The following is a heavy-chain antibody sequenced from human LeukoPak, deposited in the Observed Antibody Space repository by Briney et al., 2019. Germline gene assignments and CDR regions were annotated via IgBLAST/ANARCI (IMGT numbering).Heavy chain of an antibody. Sequence: PSETLSLTCAVHGYSLTNHYWIWIRQPPGKGLEWIGEILHTGSTNYNPSFKSRVTISVDTSKNQFFLNLTSVTAADTAVYYCARGPGAVHPWGQGILVTVSS. V-gene: IGHV4-34*12. J-gene: IGHJ5*02. CDR3: ARGPGAVHP. CDR1: GYSLTNHY. CDR2: ILHTGST. D-gene: IGHD6-13*01.